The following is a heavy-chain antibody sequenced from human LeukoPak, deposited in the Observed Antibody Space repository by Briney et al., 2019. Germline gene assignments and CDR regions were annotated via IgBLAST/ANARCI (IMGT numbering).Heavy chain of an antibody. D-gene: IGHD6-13*01. CDR3: AREYSSSWSGRYFDY. CDR1: GFTFSSYA. Sequence: GGSLRLSCVASGFTFSSYAMHWVRQAPGKGLEWVAVISYDGSNKYYADSVKGRFTISRDNSKNTLYLQMNSLRAEDTAVYYCAREYSSSWSGRYFDYWGQGTLVTVSS. V-gene: IGHV3-30-3*01. J-gene: IGHJ4*02. CDR2: ISYDGSNK.